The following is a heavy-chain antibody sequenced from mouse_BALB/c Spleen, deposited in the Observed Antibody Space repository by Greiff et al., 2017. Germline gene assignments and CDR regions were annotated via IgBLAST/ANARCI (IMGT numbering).Heavy chain of an antibody. Sequence: EVHLVESGGGLVKPGGSLKLSCAASGFTFSSYAMSWVRQTPEKRLEWVASISSGGSTYYPDSVKGRFTISRDNARNILYLQMSSLRSEDTAMYYCAREIYYGSSYDYAMDYWGQGTSVTVSS. V-gene: IGHV5-6-5*01. CDR2: ISSGGST. CDR1: GFTFSSYA. D-gene: IGHD1-1*01. J-gene: IGHJ4*01. CDR3: AREIYYGSSYDYAMDY.